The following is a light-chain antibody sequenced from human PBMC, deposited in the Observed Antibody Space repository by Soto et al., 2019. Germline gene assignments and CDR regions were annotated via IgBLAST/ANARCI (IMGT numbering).Light chain of an antibody. CDR2: DAS. CDR3: HQFNSYPV. V-gene: IGKV1-13*02. Sequence: AIQLTQSPSSLSASVGDRVTITYRASQGISSALAWYQQKPGKAPKLLIYDASRLESGDPSRFSGSGSGTDFTLPINSLQPEYFATYYYHQFNSYPVFGPGTKVNIK. CDR1: QGISSA. J-gene: IGKJ3*01.